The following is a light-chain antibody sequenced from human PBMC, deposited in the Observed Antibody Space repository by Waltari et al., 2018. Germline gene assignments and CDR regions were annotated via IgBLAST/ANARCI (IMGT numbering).Light chain of an antibody. CDR1: NIGSRS. CDR3: QVWDSSSDQGM. J-gene: IGLJ3*02. CDR2: DDS. Sequence: SYVLTQPPSVSVAPGKTARITCGGNNIGSRSVHWYQQKPGQAPVLVIYDDSDRPSGISERFSGSNSGNTAARTISRVEAGDEADYSCQVWDSSSDQGMFGGGTKLTVL. V-gene: IGLV3-21*04.